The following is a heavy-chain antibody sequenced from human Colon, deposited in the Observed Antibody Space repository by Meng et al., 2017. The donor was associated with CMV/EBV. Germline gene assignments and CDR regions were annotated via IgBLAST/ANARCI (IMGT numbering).Heavy chain of an antibody. Sequence: GGSLRLSCAASGFTFSSYGMHWVRQAPGKGLEWVAFIRYDGSNKYYADSVKGRFTISRDNSKNTLYLQMNSLRAEDTAVYYCARPPPETRYHLLLFYYGLDVWGQGTTVTVSS. D-gene: IGHD2-2*01. CDR1: GFTFSSYG. CDR3: ARPPPETRYHLLLFYYGLDV. J-gene: IGHJ6*02. V-gene: IGHV3-30*02. CDR2: IRYDGSNK.